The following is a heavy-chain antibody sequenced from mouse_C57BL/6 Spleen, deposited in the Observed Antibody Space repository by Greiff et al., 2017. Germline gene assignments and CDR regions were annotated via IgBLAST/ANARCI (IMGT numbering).Heavy chain of an antibody. V-gene: IGHV1-69*01. Sequence: QVQLQQPGAELVMPGASVKLSCKASGYTFTGYWMHWVKQRPGQGLEWIGEIDPSDSYTNYNQKFKGKSTLTVDKSSSTAYMQLSSLTSEDSAVYYCARDDYDVHAMDYWGQGTSVTVSS. CDR2: IDPSDSYT. CDR1: GYTFTGYW. J-gene: IGHJ4*01. D-gene: IGHD2-4*01. CDR3: ARDDYDVHAMDY.